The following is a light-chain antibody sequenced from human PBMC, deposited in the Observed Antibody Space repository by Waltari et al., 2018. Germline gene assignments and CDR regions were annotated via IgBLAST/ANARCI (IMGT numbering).Light chain of an antibody. CDR1: STDLGSSSL. V-gene: IGLV2-23*01. CDR3: FSYADGRSLV. J-gene: IGLJ2*01. Sequence: QSALTQPASVSGSPGQSISISCTGSSTDLGSSSLVSWYQHHPVQAPKLLIYEGTERPSGISPRFSGSKSGHTASLTISPLQAEDEADYYCFSYADGRSLVFGGGTKVTVL. CDR2: EGT.